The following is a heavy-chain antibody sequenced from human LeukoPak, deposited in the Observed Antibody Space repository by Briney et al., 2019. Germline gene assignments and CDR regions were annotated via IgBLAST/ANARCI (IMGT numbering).Heavy chain of an antibody. V-gene: IGHV4-59*01. Sequence: SETLSLTCTVSGGSISSYYWSWIRQPPGKGLEWIGYIYYSGSTNYNPSLKSRVTISVDTSKNQFSLKLSSVTAADTAVYYCARYNYDFWSGYSKWFEPWGQGTLVTVSS. J-gene: IGHJ5*02. D-gene: IGHD3-3*01. CDR3: ARYNYDFWSGYSKWFEP. CDR1: GGSISSYY. CDR2: IYYSGST.